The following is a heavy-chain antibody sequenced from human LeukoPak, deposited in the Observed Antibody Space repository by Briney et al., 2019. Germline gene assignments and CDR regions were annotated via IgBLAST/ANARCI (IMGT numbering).Heavy chain of an antibody. D-gene: IGHD3-22*01. V-gene: IGHV4-39*01. CDR1: GGSINSKSYY. Sequence: KPSETLTLTCTVSGGSINSKSYYWGWVRQPPGKGLEWIGIISYSGSTYYNPSLKSRVTIFVDTSKNQFSLKLSSVTAADTAVYYCARRGDSSVYFMFDYWGHGSLVTVSS. CDR2: ISYSGST. CDR3: ARRGDSSVYFMFDY. J-gene: IGHJ4*01.